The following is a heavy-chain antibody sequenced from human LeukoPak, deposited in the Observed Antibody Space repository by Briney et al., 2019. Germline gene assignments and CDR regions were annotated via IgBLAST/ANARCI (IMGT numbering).Heavy chain of an antibody. CDR3: ARATPDFDC. Sequence: GGSLRLSCKASGFTFNTYTMNWVRQAPGKGLEWVSSITSGSSHIHYADAVEGRFTISRDNARNSLYLQMTSLRVEDTAMYYCARATPDFDCWGQGTLVIVSS. J-gene: IGHJ4*02. CDR1: GFTFNTYT. CDR2: ITSGSSHI. V-gene: IGHV3-21*01. D-gene: IGHD1-14*01.